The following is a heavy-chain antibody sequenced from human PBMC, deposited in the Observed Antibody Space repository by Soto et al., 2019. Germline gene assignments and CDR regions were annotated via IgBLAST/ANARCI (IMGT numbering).Heavy chain of an antibody. CDR1: GDTFTSYA. D-gene: IGHD3-3*01. J-gene: IGHJ5*02. CDR3: ARDPFYDFWSGSNWFDP. V-gene: IGHV1-3*01. Sequence: ASVKVSCKASGDTFTSYAMHWVRQAPGQRLEWMGWINAGNGYTKYSQKFQDRVTITRDTSASTAYMELSSLRSEDTAIYYCARDPFYDFWSGSNWFDPWGQGTLVTVSS. CDR2: INAGNGYT.